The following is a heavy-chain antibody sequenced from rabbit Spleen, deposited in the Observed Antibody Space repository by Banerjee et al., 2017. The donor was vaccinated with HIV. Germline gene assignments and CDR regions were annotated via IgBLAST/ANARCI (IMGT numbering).Heavy chain of an antibody. V-gene: IGHV1S43*01. Sequence: QEQLEESGGGLVQPEGSLTLSCKASGFSFSSNYYLCWVRQAPEKGLEWIGYIDPVFGITYYANWVNGRFTISSHNAQNTLVLQLNSLTAADTATYFCVREVAAKFALWGQGTLVTVS. CDR3: VREVAAKFAL. J-gene: IGHJ4*01. CDR1: GFSFSSNYY. D-gene: IGHD4-1*01. CDR2: IDPVFGIT.